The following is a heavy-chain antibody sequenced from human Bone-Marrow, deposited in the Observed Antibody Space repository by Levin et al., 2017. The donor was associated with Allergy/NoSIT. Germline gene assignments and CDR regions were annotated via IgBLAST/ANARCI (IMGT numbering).Heavy chain of an antibody. V-gene: IGHV4-4*02. D-gene: IGHD6-19*01. CDR3: ASRESGWPYFDY. J-gene: IGHJ4*02. CDR1: GGSISSSNW. Sequence: SETLSLTCAVSGGSISSSNWWSWVRQPPGKGLEWIGEIYHSGSTNYNPSLKSRVTISVDKSKNQFSLKLSSVTAADTAVYYCASRESGWPYFDYWGQGTLVTVSS. CDR2: IYHSGST.